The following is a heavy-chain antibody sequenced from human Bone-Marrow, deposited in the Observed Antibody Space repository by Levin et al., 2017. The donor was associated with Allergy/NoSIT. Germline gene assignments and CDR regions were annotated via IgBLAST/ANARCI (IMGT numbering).Heavy chain of an antibody. Sequence: SQTLSLTCTVSGGSISSSYWSWIRQPPGKGLEWIGYIYYSGSTNYNPSLKSRVTISVDTSKNQFSLKLSSVTAADTAVYYCARGWIRGYCSSTSCSNYMDVWGKGTTVTVSS. CDR2: IYYSGST. D-gene: IGHD2-2*01. V-gene: IGHV4-59*01. CDR3: ARGWIRGYCSSTSCSNYMDV. CDR1: GGSISSSY. J-gene: IGHJ6*03.